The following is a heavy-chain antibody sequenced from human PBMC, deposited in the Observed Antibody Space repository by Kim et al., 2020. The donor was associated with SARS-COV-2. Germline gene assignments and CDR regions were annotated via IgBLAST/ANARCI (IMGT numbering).Heavy chain of an antibody. CDR3: AKGTLLYYFDY. J-gene: IGHJ4*02. CDR2: T. Sequence: TYYADSGKGRFTISRDKSKNTLYRQMNSLRAEDTAVYYCAKGTLLYYFDYWGQGTLVTVSS. V-gene: IGHV3-23*01. D-gene: IGHD3-10*01.